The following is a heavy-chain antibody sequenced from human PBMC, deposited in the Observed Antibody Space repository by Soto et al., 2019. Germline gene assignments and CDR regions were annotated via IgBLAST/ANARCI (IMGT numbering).Heavy chain of an antibody. CDR1: GGTISTNV. J-gene: IGHJ4*02. CDR2: IMPIFAAP. Sequence: QVQLMQSGAEVKKPGSSVKVSCKASGGTISTNVISWVRQAPGQGLEWMGEIMPIFAAPNNAQKFQGRLTITADKSPTTVYMELSSLTSEDTAVYFCATGARYCSGGSCYPDDWGQGTLVIVSS. V-gene: IGHV1-69*06. CDR3: ATGARYCSGGSCYPDD. D-gene: IGHD2-15*01.